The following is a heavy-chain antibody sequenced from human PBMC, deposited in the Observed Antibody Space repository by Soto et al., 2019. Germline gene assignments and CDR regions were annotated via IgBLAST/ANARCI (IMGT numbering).Heavy chain of an antibody. J-gene: IGHJ5*02. D-gene: IGHD6-13*01. CDR1: VGSISSSSYY. V-gene: IGHV4-39*01. Sequence: QLQLQESGPGLVKPSETLSLTCTVSVGSISSSSYYWGWIRQPPGKGLEWIGSIYYSGSTYYNPSLKSRVTISVDTSKNQFSLKLSSVTAADTAVYYCAGGIAAAGTFENWFDPWGQGTLVTVSS. CDR3: AGGIAAAGTFENWFDP. CDR2: IYYSGST.